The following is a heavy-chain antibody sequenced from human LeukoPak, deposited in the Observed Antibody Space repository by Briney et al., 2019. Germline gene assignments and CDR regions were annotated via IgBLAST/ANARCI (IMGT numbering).Heavy chain of an antibody. D-gene: IGHD3-10*01. J-gene: IGHJ6*02. CDR3: VSSNSGSYYALFYYYYGMDV. Sequence: GGSLRLSCSASGFTFSSYAMHWVRQAPGKGLEYVSAISSNGGSTYYADSVKGRFTISRDNSKNTLYLQMSSLRAEDTAVYYCVSSNSGSYYALFYYYYGMDVWGQGTTVTVSS. CDR2: ISSNGGST. CDR1: GFTFSSYA. V-gene: IGHV3-64D*06.